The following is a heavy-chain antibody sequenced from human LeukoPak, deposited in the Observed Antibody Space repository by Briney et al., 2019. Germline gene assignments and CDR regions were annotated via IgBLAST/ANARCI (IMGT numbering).Heavy chain of an antibody. Sequence: NSSETLSLTCTVSGYSISSGYYWGWIRQPPGKGLEWIGSIYHSGSTYYSPSLKSRVTISVDTSKNQFSLKLNSMTAADTAVYYCARDAVASLWGQGTKVTVSS. D-gene: IGHD5-12*01. V-gene: IGHV4-38-2*02. CDR1: GYSISSGYY. CDR2: IYHSGST. CDR3: ARDAVASL. J-gene: IGHJ3*01.